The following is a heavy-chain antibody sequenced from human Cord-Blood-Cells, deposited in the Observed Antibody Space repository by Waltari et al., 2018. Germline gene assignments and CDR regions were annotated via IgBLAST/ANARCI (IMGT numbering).Heavy chain of an antibody. Sequence: QVQLVESGGGVVQPGRSLRLSCAASGFTFRSSGMHWVGPAPGKGLEWVAVIWYDGSNKYYADSVKGRFTISRDNSKNTLYLQMNSLRAEDTAVYYCARDWPGPEDAFDIWGQGTMVTVSS. V-gene: IGHV3-33*01. CDR2: IWYDGSNK. D-gene: IGHD7-27*01. J-gene: IGHJ3*02. CDR1: GFTFRSSG. CDR3: ARDWPGPEDAFDI.